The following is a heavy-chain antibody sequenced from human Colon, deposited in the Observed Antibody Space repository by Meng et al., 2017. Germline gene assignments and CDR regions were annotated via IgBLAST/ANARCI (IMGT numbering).Heavy chain of an antibody. Sequence: QTLSLTCAISGDSVSTNNASSHWIRQSPSRGLEWLGRTYYRSKWYYEYAASVKSRITINPDTSKNQCSLQLNSVTPEDTAVYFCARGRSGWPDDFDVWGQGTMVTVSS. CDR1: GDSVSTNNAS. D-gene: IGHD6-19*01. CDR2: TYYRSKWYY. CDR3: ARGRSGWPDDFDV. J-gene: IGHJ3*01. V-gene: IGHV6-1*01.